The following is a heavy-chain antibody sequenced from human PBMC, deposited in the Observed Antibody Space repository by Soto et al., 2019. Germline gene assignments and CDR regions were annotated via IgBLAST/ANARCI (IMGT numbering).Heavy chain of an antibody. CDR2: THHSGRT. V-gene: IGHV4-30-4*01. Sequence: SETLSLTCTVSGGSISSGDYYWSWIRQPPGKGLEWIGETHHSGRTNYNPSLKSRVTISVDKSKNHFSLKLSSVTAADTAVYYCARSEATVLDYWGQGTPVTVS. D-gene: IGHD4-17*01. CDR3: ARSEATVLDY. J-gene: IGHJ4*02. CDR1: GGSISSGDYY.